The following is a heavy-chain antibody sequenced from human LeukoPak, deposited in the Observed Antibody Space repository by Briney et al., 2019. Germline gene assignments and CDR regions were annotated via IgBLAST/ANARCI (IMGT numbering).Heavy chain of an antibody. V-gene: IGHV1-46*01. CDR3: ARVRGYCSGGSCPYFDY. Sequence: ASVKVSCKASGYTFTSYYMHWVRQAPGQGLEWMGIINPSGGSTSYAQKFQGRVTMTRDTSTSTVYTELSSLRSEDTAVYYCARVRGYCSGGSCPYFDYWGQGTLVTVSS. CDR2: INPSGGST. J-gene: IGHJ4*02. D-gene: IGHD2-15*01. CDR1: GYTFTSYY.